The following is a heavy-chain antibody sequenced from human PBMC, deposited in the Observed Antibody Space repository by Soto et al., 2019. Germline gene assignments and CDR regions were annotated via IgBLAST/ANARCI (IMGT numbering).Heavy chain of an antibody. CDR1: GFNFRLYP. Sequence: GGSLRLSCGASGFNFRLYPMAWVRQAPGKGLEWVSSISGSGGSTFYADSVKGRFTISRDNSKNTLYLQMDTLRAGDSAVYYCAKAHTFRFYYFTGGDYWGQGTLVTVSS. D-gene: IGHD3-22*01. CDR2: ISGSGGST. J-gene: IGHJ4*02. V-gene: IGHV3-23*01. CDR3: AKAHTFRFYYFTGGDY.